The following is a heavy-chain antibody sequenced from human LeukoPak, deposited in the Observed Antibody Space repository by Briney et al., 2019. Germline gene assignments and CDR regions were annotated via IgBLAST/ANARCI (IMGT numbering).Heavy chain of an antibody. V-gene: IGHV4-61*02. D-gene: IGHD6-19*01. Sequence: PSQTLSLTCTASGGSISSGSYYWSWIRQPAGKGLEWIGRIYTSGSTNYNPSLKSRVTISVDTSKNQFSLKLSSVTAADTAVYYCARIAVAGTDYWGQGTLVTVSS. CDR2: IYTSGST. J-gene: IGHJ4*02. CDR1: GGSISSGSYY. CDR3: ARIAVAGTDY.